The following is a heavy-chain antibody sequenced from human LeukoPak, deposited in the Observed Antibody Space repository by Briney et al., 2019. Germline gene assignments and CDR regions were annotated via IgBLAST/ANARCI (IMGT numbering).Heavy chain of an antibody. Sequence: GGSLRLSCAASGFTVSSNYMSWVRQAPGKGLEWVSVIYSGGSTYYADSVKGRFTISRYNSKNTLYLQMNSLRAEDTAVYYCARNIWGVIGYWGQGTLVTVSS. V-gene: IGHV3-53*04. CDR1: GFTVSSNY. CDR3: ARNIWGVIGY. J-gene: IGHJ4*02. D-gene: IGHD3-10*01. CDR2: IYSGGST.